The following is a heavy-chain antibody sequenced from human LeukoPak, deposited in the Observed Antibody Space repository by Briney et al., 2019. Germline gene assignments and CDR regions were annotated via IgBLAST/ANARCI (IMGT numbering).Heavy chain of an antibody. CDR3: ARRAARLSYYYYMDV. D-gene: IGHD6-6*01. J-gene: IGHJ6*03. V-gene: IGHV4-59*01. Sequence: PSETLSLTCTVSSGSISNYYWSWIRQPPGKGLECIGYIYYTGSTNYNPSLKSRVIISVDTSKNQFSLKLSSVTAADTAVYYCARRAARLSYYYYMDVWGKGTTVAVSS. CDR1: SGSISNYY. CDR2: IYYTGST.